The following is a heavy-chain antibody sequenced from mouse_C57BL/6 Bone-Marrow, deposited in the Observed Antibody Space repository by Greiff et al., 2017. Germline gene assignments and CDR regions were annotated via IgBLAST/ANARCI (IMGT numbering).Heavy chain of an antibody. J-gene: IGHJ2*01. V-gene: IGHV1-64*01. CDR2: IHPNSGST. CDR3: ARGSFGSYYFDY. Sequence: QVQLQQPGAELVKPGASVKLSCKASGYTFTSYWMHWVKQRPGQGLEWIGMIHPNSGSTNYNEKFKSKATLTVDKSSSTAYMQLSSLTSEDSAVYYCARGSFGSYYFDYWGQGTTLTVSS. D-gene: IGHD1-1*02. CDR1: GYTFTSYW.